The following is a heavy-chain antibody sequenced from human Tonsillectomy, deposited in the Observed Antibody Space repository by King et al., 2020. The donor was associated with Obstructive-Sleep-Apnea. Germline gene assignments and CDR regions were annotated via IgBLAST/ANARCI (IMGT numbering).Heavy chain of an antibody. Sequence: LQLQESGPGLVKPSETLSLTCTVSGDSISSYYWSWIRQPPGKGLEWIGYIYYSGSTKYNPPLKSRVTISVDTSKNQFSLKLSSVTAADTAVYYCARNTEHYYYYGMDVWGQGTTVTVSS. V-gene: IGHV4-59*08. J-gene: IGHJ6*02. CDR2: IYYSGST. CDR1: GDSISSYY. CDR3: ARNTEHYYYYGMDV. D-gene: IGHD1-26*01.